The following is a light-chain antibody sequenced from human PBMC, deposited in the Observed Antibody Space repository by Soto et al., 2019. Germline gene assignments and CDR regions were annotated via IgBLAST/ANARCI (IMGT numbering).Light chain of an antibody. Sequence: FVLTQSPGTLSLSPGERATLSCRASQTVRGNYIAWYQQKPGQATRVLIFEASRRATGTPDRFSGSGSGTDFTLTLSRLEPEDFAVYYCQQYVNSPFTFGQGTNLEI. V-gene: IGKV3-20*01. CDR2: EAS. CDR3: QQYVNSPFT. J-gene: IGKJ2*01. CDR1: QTVRGNY.